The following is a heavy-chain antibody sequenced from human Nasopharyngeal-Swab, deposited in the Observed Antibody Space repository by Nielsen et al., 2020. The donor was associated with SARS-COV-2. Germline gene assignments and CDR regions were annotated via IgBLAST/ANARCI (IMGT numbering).Heavy chain of an antibody. CDR1: GFTFSSYW. CDR3: ARGFRRGSYYDNIGADS. D-gene: IGHD3-22*01. Sequence: GGSLRLSCAASGFTFSSYWMSWVRQAPGKGLEWVANIKQDGGEKNYVDSVKGRFTISRDNAKNSLYLQMNTLRVADTAVYYCARGFRRGSYYDNIGADSWGQGTLVTVSS. CDR2: IKQDGGEK. V-gene: IGHV3-7*01. J-gene: IGHJ4*02.